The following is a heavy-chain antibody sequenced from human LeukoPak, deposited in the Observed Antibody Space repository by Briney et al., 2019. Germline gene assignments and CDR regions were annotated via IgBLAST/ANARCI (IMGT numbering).Heavy chain of an antibody. CDR3: ARGDDSGYYDYFDY. V-gene: IGHV3-53*01. D-gene: IGHD3-22*01. CDR2: IYTGGNT. CDR1: GFTVDSNY. J-gene: IGHJ4*02. Sequence: GGSLRLSCAASGFTVDSNYLSWVRQAPGKGPEWVSTIYTGGNTYYAASVKGRFTISRDFSKNTVFLHMNSLRAEDTAMYYCARGDDSGYYDYFDYWGQGALVTVSS.